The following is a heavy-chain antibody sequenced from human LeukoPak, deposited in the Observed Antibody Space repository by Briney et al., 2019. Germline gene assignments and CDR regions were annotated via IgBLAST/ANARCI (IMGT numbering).Heavy chain of an antibody. J-gene: IGHJ5*02. D-gene: IGHD2/OR15-2a*01. CDR2: INPNSGGT. V-gene: IGHV1-2*02. CDR1: GYTFTGYY. Sequence: ASVKVSCKASGYTFTGYYMHWVRQAPGQGLEWMGWINPNSGGTNYAQKFQGRVTMTRDTSTSTAYMELSRLRSDDTAVYYCARDPFQQDWVLFGSWGQGTLVTVSS. CDR3: ARDPFQQDWVLFGS.